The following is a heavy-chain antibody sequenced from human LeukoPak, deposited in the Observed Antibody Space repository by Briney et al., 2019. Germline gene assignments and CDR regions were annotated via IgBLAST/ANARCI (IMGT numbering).Heavy chain of an antibody. J-gene: IGHJ6*03. CDR3: VTAPYGDYYYYMDV. V-gene: IGHV3-23*01. D-gene: IGHD4-17*01. Sequence: GGSLRLSCAASGFTFRSYGMTWVRQAPGKGLEWVSAISGSGDSTYYADSVKGRFTISRDNSKNTLYLQMNSLRAEDTAVYYYVTAPYGDYYYYMDVWGKGTTVTISS. CDR2: ISGSGDST. CDR1: GFTFRSYG.